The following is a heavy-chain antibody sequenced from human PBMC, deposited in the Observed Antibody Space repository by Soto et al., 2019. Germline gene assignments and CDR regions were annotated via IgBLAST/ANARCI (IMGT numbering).Heavy chain of an antibody. Sequence: QVQLVESGGGVVQPGRSLRLSCAASGFTFSSYGMHWVRQAPGKGLEWVAVIWYDGSNKYYADSVKDRFTISRDNSKNTLYLQMNSLRAEDTAVYYCARGFSTTAARPYYYYGMDVWGQGTTVTVSS. D-gene: IGHD6-6*01. CDR2: IWYDGSNK. J-gene: IGHJ6*02. CDR3: ARGFSTTAARPYYYYGMDV. V-gene: IGHV3-33*01. CDR1: GFTFSSYG.